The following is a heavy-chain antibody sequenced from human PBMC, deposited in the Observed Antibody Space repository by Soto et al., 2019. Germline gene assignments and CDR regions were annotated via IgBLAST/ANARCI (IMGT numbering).Heavy chain of an antibody. CDR1: GWSFSGYY. J-gene: IGHJ6*02. V-gene: IGHV4-34*01. Sequence: SETLSLTCAVYGWSFSGYYWSWIRQPPGKGLEWIGEINHSGSTNYNPSLKSRVTISVDKSKNQSSLKVTSVTAADTAVYYCARVSGSYYYGMDVWGQGTTVTVSS. CDR2: INHSGST. CDR3: ARVSGSYYYGMDV.